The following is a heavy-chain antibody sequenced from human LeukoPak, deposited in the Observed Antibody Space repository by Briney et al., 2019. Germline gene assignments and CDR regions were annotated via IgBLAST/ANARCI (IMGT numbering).Heavy chain of an antibody. V-gene: IGHV4-34*01. CDR1: GGSFSGYY. CDR3: ARVPLSTAYLHYYSMDV. J-gene: IGHJ6*03. D-gene: IGHD2-21*02. Sequence: PSETLSLTCAVYGGSFSGYYWSWIRQPPGKGLEWIGEINHSGSTNYNPSLKSRVTISVDTPNNQFSLKVSSVTAADTALYYCARVPLSTAYLHYYSMDVWGKGTTVTVSS. CDR2: INHSGST.